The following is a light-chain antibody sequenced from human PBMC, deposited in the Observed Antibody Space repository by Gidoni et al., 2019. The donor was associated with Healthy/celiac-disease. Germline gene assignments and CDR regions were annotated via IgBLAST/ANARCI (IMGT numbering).Light chain of an antibody. J-gene: IGKJ5*01. V-gene: IGKV3-11*01. CDR1: QSVSSY. CDR3: QQRSNWLPIT. Sequence: EIVLTQSPATLSLSPGERATLSCRASQSVSSYLDWYQQKPGQAPRLLIYDAANRATGIPARFSGSGSGTDVTLTISSLEPEDVAVYYCQQRSNWLPITFGQGTRLEIK. CDR2: DAA.